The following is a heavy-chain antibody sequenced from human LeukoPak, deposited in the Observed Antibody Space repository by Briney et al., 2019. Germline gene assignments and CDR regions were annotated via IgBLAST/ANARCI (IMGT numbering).Heavy chain of an antibody. CDR2: IYYSGST. Sequence: PSQTLSLTCTVSGGSISSGDYYWSWIRQPPGKGLEWIGYIYYSGSTNYNPSLKSRVTISVDTSKNQFSLKLSSVTAADTAVYYCARARYCTNGVCPYNWFDPWGQGTLVTVSS. CDR1: GGSISSGDYY. V-gene: IGHV4-30-4*01. D-gene: IGHD2-8*01. J-gene: IGHJ5*02. CDR3: ARARYCTNGVCPYNWFDP.